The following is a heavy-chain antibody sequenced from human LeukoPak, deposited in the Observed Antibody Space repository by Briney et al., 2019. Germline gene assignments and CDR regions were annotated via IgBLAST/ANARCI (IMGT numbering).Heavy chain of an antibody. CDR3: ARRAYGDYDYYYYMDV. CDR2: ISSSSSYI. Sequence: RGSLRLSCAASGFTFSSYSMNWVRQAPGKGLEWVSSISSSSSYIYYADSVKGRFTISRDNAKNSLYLQMNSLRAEDTAVYYCARRAYGDYDYYYYMDVWGKGTTVTVSS. D-gene: IGHD4-17*01. CDR1: GFTFSSYS. J-gene: IGHJ6*03. V-gene: IGHV3-21*01.